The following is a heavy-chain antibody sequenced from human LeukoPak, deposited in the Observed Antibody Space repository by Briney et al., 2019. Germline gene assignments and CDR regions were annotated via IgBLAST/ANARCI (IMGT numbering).Heavy chain of an antibody. V-gene: IGHV4-59*01. D-gene: IGHD6-25*01. J-gene: IGHJ4*02. CDR3: ARDRGNSGNDYYFDA. Sequence: SETLSLTCIVSGGSIRSYYWRWIRQPPGKGLEWIGNVHNSGSTNYHPSLKSRVTISADTSKNQFSLTVTSVTAADSAVYYCARDRGNSGNDYYFDAWGQGILVSVSS. CDR1: GGSIRSYY. CDR2: VHNSGST.